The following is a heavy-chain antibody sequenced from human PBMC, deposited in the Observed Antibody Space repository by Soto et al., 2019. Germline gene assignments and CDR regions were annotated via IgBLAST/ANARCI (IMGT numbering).Heavy chain of an antibody. J-gene: IGHJ6*02. CDR2: ISYDGSNK. V-gene: IGHV3-30-3*01. D-gene: IGHD5-18*01. CDR1: GFTFSSYA. Sequence: GGSLRLSCAASGFTFSSYAMHWVRQAPGKGLEWVAVISYDGSNKYYADSVKGGFTISRDNSKNTVYLQMNSLRAKDTAVYYCARDYRSYGYSSGYYYGMDVWGQGTTVTVSS. CDR3: ARDYRSYGYSSGYYYGMDV.